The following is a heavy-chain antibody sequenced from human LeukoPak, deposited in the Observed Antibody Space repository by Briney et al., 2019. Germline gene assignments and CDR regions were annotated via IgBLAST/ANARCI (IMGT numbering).Heavy chain of an antibody. V-gene: IGHV3-48*03. CDR3: ARGNDYGVGAFDI. J-gene: IGHJ3*02. D-gene: IGHD4-17*01. CDR1: GFAFSSYE. Sequence: PGGSLRLSCAASGFAFSSYEMNWVRQAPGKGLEWVSYISTSVSTIYYGDSVKGRFTISRDNAKNSLFLQMNILRAEDTAVYYCARGNDYGVGAFDIWGQGTRVTVSS. CDR2: ISTSVSTI.